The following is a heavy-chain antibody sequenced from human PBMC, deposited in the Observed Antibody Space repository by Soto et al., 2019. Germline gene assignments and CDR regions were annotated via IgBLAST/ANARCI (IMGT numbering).Heavy chain of an antibody. CDR2: ISYDGSNK. CDR3: ARGGPYYDFWSGSGYYYYGMDV. J-gene: IGHJ6*02. V-gene: IGHV3-30-3*01. D-gene: IGHD3-3*01. CDR1: GFTFSSYA. Sequence: PGGSLRLSCAASGFTFSSYAMHWVRQAPGKGLEWVAVISYDGSNKYYADSVKGRFTISRDNSKNTLYLQMNSLRAEDTAVYYCARGGPYYDFWSGSGYYYYGMDVWGQGTTVTVSS.